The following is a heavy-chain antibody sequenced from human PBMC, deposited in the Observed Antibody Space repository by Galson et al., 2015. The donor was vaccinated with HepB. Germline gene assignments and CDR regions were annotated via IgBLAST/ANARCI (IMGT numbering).Heavy chain of an antibody. CDR3: AKDRDYYDSNGYYYLFS. Sequence: SLRLSCAASGFTFSNSAMSWVRQAPGKGLQWVSSISPSGGATYYADSVKGRFTISRDNSENTLYLQMNSLRADDTAVFYCAKDRDYYDSNGYYYLFSWGQGTLVTVSS. D-gene: IGHD3-22*01. CDR1: GFTFSNSA. V-gene: IGHV3-23*01. J-gene: IGHJ4*02. CDR2: ISPSGGAT.